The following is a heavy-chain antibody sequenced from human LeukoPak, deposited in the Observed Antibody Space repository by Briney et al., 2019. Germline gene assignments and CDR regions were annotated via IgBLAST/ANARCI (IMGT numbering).Heavy chain of an antibody. D-gene: IGHD3-3*01. J-gene: IGHJ4*02. CDR1: GFTFRTYD. CDR3: AKNAGDFWSGYYTYFDY. V-gene: IGHV3-13*01. CDR2: IGSAGDT. Sequence: GGSLRLSCEASGFTFRTYDFHWVRQVKGIGLEWVSGIGSAGDTYYAGSVKGRFTMSRENAKNSLYLQMNSLRAEDTAVYYCAKNAGDFWSGYYTYFDYWGQGTLVTVSS.